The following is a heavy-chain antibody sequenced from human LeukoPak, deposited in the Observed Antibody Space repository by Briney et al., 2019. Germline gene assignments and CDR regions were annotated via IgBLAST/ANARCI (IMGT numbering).Heavy chain of an antibody. J-gene: IGHJ4*02. Sequence: SETLSLTCTVSGGSLSSGSDYWSWIRQSAGKGLEWIGRIYASGSTNYKPSLKSRVTISVDTSKNQFSLKLSSVTAADTAVYYCARWEYQLLHYDYWGQGTLVTVSS. CDR3: ARWEYQLLHYDY. D-gene: IGHD2-2*01. V-gene: IGHV4-61*02. CDR1: GGSLSSGSDY. CDR2: IYASGST.